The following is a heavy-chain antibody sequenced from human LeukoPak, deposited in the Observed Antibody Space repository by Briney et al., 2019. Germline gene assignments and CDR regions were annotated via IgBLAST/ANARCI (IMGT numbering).Heavy chain of an antibody. V-gene: IGHV4-59*01. Sequence: SETLSLTCSVSGGSIRNYYWIWIRQPPGKGLEWIGYIYYSGSTNYNPSLKSRITMSVDTSKNQFSLKLSSVTAADTAVYYCARWAPDGYDEFYFDYWGQGTLVTVSS. CDR2: IYYSGST. CDR1: GGSIRNYY. CDR3: ARWAPDGYDEFYFDY. J-gene: IGHJ4*02. D-gene: IGHD5-12*01.